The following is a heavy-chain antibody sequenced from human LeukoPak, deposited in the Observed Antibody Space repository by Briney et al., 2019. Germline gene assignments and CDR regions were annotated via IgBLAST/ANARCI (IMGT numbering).Heavy chain of an antibody. Sequence: GSLRLSCAASGFTFSSYGMSWVRQAPGKGLEWVSAINGDGGSIYYTDSVKGRFTISRDNAKNSLYLQMNSLRAEDTSVYYCARSGAYGSGSFDYWGQGTLVTVSS. CDR2: INGDGGSI. D-gene: IGHD3-10*01. V-gene: IGHV3-23*01. J-gene: IGHJ4*02. CDR1: GFTFSSYG. CDR3: ARSGAYGSGSFDY.